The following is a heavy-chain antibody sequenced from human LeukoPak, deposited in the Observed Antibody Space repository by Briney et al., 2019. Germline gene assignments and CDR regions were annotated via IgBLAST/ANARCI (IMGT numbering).Heavy chain of an antibody. CDR2: IIPILGIA. CDR1: GYTFTGYY. J-gene: IGHJ3*02. CDR3: ARCIAAAGFAFDI. D-gene: IGHD6-13*01. Sequence: SVKVSCKASGYTFTGYYIHWVRQAPGQGLEWMGRIIPILGIANYAQKFQGRVTITADKSTSTAYMEVSSLRSEDTAVYYCARCIAAAGFAFDIWGQGTMVTVSS. V-gene: IGHV1-69*02.